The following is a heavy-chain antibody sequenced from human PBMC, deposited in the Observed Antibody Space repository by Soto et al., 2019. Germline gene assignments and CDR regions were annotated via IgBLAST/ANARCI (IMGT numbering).Heavy chain of an antibody. CDR2: IYYSGST. V-gene: IGHV4-59*12. J-gene: IGHJ4*02. D-gene: IGHD1-1*01. Sequence: PSETLSLTCVVSGGSLSSYYWSWIRQPPGKGLEWIGYIYYSGSTNYNPSLKSRVTISVDTSKNQFSLKLSSVTAADTAVYYCARDTTEGGLYYFDYWGQGTLVTVSS. CDR1: GGSLSSYY. CDR3: ARDTTEGGLYYFDY.